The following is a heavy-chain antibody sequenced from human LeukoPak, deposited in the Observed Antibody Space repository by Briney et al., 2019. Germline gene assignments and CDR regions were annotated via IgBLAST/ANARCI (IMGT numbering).Heavy chain of an antibody. Sequence: GGSLRLSCAASGFTFSSYWMNWVRQAPGKGLEWVANIKEDGTETYYVDSVKGRFTISRDNAKNSLYLQMNSLRVEDTAVYYCAKEGRSLQTYWGQGTLVTVSS. D-gene: IGHD5-24*01. J-gene: IGHJ4*02. V-gene: IGHV3-7*03. CDR2: IKEDGTET. CDR1: GFTFSSYW. CDR3: AKEGRSLQTY.